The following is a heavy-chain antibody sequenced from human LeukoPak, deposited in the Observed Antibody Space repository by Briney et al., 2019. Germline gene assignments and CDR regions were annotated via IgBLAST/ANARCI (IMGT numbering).Heavy chain of an antibody. CDR1: GYTFTGYY. Sequence: ASVKVSCKASGYTFTGYYMHWVRQAPGQGLEWMGWINPNSGGTNYAQKFQGRVTMTRDTSISTAYMELSRLRSDDTAVYYCATSRGDYGGYYPNYFDYWGQGTLVTVSS. CDR3: ATSRGDYGGYYPNYFDY. D-gene: IGHD4-17*01. J-gene: IGHJ4*02. CDR2: INPNSGGT. V-gene: IGHV1-2*02.